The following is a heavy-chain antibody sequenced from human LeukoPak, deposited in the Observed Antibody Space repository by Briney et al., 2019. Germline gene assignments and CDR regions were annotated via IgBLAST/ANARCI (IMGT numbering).Heavy chain of an antibody. CDR3: AREYYYDSSGPQGMDV. Sequence: SETLSLTCTVSGGSISSYYWSWIRQPPGKGLEWIGYIYYSGSTNYNPSLKSRVTISVDTSKNQFSLKLSSVTAADTAVYYCAREYYYDSSGPQGMDVWGQGTTVTVSS. D-gene: IGHD3-22*01. J-gene: IGHJ6*02. CDR1: GGSISSYY. CDR2: IYYSGST. V-gene: IGHV4-59*01.